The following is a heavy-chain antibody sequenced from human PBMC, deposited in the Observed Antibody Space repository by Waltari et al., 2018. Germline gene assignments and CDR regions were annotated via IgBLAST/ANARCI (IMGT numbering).Heavy chain of an antibody. CDR3: ASVQRRWSMDV. J-gene: IGHJ6*02. D-gene: IGHD6-25*01. Sequence: EVQLVESGGGLVQSGDSLRLSCAASGFSFSRYWMNWVRQTPGKGVEWVANIMEDGSEKYYVDSVKGRFTISRDNAKNSLYRQMNSLRVEDTAVYFCASVQRRWSMDVWGQGTTVTVSS. V-gene: IGHV3-7*01. CDR1: GFSFSRYW. CDR2: IMEDGSEK.